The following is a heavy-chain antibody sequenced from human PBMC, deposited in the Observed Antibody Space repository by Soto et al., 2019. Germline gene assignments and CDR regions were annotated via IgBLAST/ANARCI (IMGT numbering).Heavy chain of an antibody. Sequence: SETLSLTCTVSGGSISSSSYYWGWIRQPPGKGLEWIGSIYYSGSTYYNPSLKSRVTISVDTSKNQFSLKLSSVTAADTAVYYCARWFSSWYLDGWFDPWGQGTLVTVSS. D-gene: IGHD6-13*01. V-gene: IGHV4-39*01. CDR3: ARWFSSWYLDGWFDP. CDR2: IYYSGST. CDR1: GGSISSSSYY. J-gene: IGHJ5*02.